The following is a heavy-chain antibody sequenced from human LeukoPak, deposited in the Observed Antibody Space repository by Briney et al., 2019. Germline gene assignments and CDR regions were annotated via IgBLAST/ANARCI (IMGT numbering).Heavy chain of an antibody. Sequence: ASVTVSCTASGYTFTSYYVHWVRQAPGQGLEWMGIINPSGGSTSYAQKFQGRVTMTRDTSTSTVYMELSSLRSEDTAVYYCARVCRSGQGPYFDYWGQGTLVTVSS. CDR1: GYTFTSYY. J-gene: IGHJ4*02. D-gene: IGHD7-27*01. CDR3: ARVCRSGQGPYFDY. V-gene: IGHV1-46*01. CDR2: INPSGGST.